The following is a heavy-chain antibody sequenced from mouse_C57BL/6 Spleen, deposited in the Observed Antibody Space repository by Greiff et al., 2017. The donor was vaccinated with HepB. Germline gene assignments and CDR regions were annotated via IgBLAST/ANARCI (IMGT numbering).Heavy chain of an antibody. J-gene: IGHJ3*01. CDR3: ARNEGYDYDVVAWFAY. CDR1: GFSLTSYA. D-gene: IGHD2-4*01. CDR2: IWTGGGT. Sequence: LQESGPGLVAPSQSLSITCTVSGFSLTSYAISWVRQPPGKGLEWLGVIWTGGGTNYNSALKSRLSISKDNSKSQVFLKMNSLQTDDTARYYCARNEGYDYDVVAWFAYWGQGTLVTVSA. V-gene: IGHV2-9-1*01.